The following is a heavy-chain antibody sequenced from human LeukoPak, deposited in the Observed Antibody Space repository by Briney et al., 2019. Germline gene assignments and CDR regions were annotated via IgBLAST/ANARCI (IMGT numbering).Heavy chain of an antibody. D-gene: IGHD3-3*01. J-gene: IGHJ4*02. Sequence: GGSLRLSCAASGFTFSSYWMSWVRQAPGKGLEWVANIKQDGSEKYYVDSVKGRFTISRDNAKNSLYLQMNSLRAEDTAVYYCARSITIFGVAFDYWGQGTLVTVSS. CDR2: IKQDGSEK. V-gene: IGHV3-7*01. CDR1: GFTFSSYW. CDR3: ARSITIFGVAFDY.